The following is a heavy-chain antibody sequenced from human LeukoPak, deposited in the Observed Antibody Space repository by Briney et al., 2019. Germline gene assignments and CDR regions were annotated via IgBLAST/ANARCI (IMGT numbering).Heavy chain of an antibody. CDR2: IRSSGDST. D-gene: IGHD3-16*01. CDR3: AKGRDMITFGGVDFDY. Sequence: GGSLRLSCEASGFTFSTYAMIWVRQAPGKALEWVSAIRSSGDSTYYADSVKGRFIISKDNSKNTLYLQMNSLRAEDTAVYYCAKGRDMITFGGVDFDYWGQGTLVTVSS. V-gene: IGHV3-23*01. J-gene: IGHJ4*02. CDR1: GFTFSTYA.